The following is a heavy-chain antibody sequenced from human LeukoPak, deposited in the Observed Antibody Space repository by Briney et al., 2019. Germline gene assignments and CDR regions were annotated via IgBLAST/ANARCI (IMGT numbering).Heavy chain of an antibody. V-gene: IGHV3-53*01. CDR2: IYSGGST. D-gene: IGHD6-19*01. J-gene: IGHJ4*02. Sequence: GGSLRLSCAASGFTVSSNYMSWVRQAPGKGLEWVSVIYSGGSTYYADSVKGRFTISRDNSKNTLYLQMNSLRVEDTAVYYCARGRSGWQYFDYWGQGTLVTVSS. CDR3: ARGRSGWQYFDY. CDR1: GFTVSSNY.